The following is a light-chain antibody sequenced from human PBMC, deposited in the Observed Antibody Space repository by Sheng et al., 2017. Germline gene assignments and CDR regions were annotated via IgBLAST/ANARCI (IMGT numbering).Light chain of an antibody. CDR3: SSFTTTSTHV. V-gene: IGLV2-14*03. CDR1: SSDVGAYNF. CDR2: DVN. Sequence: QSALTQPASVSGSPGQSITISCTGSSSDVGAYNFVAWHQQHPGNAPKVIIYDVNIRPSGVSSRFSGSKSGNTASLTISGLQAEDEADYYCSSFTTTSTHVFGTGTQVTVL. J-gene: IGLJ1*01.